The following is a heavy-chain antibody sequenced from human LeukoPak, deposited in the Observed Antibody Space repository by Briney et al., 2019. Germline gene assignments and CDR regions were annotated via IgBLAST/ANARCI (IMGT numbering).Heavy chain of an antibody. J-gene: IGHJ4*02. V-gene: IGHV3-53*01. CDR2: IYSGGST. CDR3: AREPHPYYYDSSGHY. D-gene: IGHD3-22*01. CDR1: GFTVSSNY. Sequence: GGSLRLSCAASGFTVSSNYMSWVRQAPGKGLEWVSVIYSGGSTYYADSVKGRFTISRDNSKNTLYLQMNSLRAEDTAVYYCAREPHPYYYDSSGHYWGQGTLVTVSS.